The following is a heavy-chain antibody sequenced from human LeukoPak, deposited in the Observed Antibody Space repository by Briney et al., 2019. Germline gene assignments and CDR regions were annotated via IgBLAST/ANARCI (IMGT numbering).Heavy chain of an antibody. CDR3: ARPPLRYFDWLIDY. CDR2: INEDGSEQ. J-gene: IGHJ4*02. D-gene: IGHD3-9*01. CDR1: GFTFSLYS. V-gene: IGHV3-7*01. Sequence: GGSLRLSCAASGFTFSLYSMTWVRQAAGKGLEWVANINEDGSEQYYVDSVKGRFTISRDNAKNSQYLQMSSLRAEDTAVYYCARPPLRYFDWLIDYWGQGTLVTVS.